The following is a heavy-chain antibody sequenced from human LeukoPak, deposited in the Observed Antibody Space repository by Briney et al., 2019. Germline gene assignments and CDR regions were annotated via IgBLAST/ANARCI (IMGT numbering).Heavy chain of an antibody. J-gene: IGHJ1*01. CDR2: VVPIFALT. Sequence: GASVKVSCKTSGGTFTNYGFSWVRQAPGQGLEWMGGVVPIFALTNYAQKFQDRVTITADESTSTVYMDLSSLTSEDTAVYYCARGEGYSYRYFLHWGQGSLVTVSS. D-gene: IGHD5-18*01. CDR1: GGTFTNYG. CDR3: ARGEGYSYRYFLH. V-gene: IGHV1-69*13.